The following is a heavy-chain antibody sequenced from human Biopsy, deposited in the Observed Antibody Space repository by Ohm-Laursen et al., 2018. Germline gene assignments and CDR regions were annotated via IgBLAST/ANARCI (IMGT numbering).Heavy chain of an antibody. CDR1: GGTYSGYY. CDR2: VHHDGRA. D-gene: IGHD2-2*01. V-gene: IGHV4-34*01. J-gene: IGHJ5*02. Sequence: SETLSLTCAVYGGTYSGYYWSWIRQPPGKGLEGIGEVHHDGRANYNPSLKSRVTISGDMSKKQFSLKLSGVTAADTAVYYCARFIVPSLHCSNGVCPIRWFDPWGQGTLVTVFS. CDR3: ARFIVPSLHCSNGVCPIRWFDP.